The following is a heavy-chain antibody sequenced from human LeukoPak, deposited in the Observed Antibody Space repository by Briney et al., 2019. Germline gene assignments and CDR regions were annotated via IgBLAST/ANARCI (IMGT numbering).Heavy chain of an antibody. J-gene: IGHJ4*02. CDR2: ISWNSGSI. Sequence: PGGSLRLSCAASGFTFDDYAMHWVRQAPGKGLEWVSGISWNSGSIGYADSVKGRFTISRDNAKNSLYLQMNSLRAEDTALYYCAKSGYWGQGTLVTVSS. V-gene: IGHV3-9*01. CDR1: GFTFDDYA. CDR3: AKSGY.